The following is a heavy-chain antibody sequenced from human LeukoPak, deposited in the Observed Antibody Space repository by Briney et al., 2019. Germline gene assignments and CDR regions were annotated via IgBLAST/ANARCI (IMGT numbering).Heavy chain of an antibody. J-gene: IGHJ5*02. D-gene: IGHD3-16*02. Sequence: ASVKVSCKASGYTFTGYYMHWVRQAPGQGLEWMGWINPNSGGTNYAQKFQGRVTMTRDTSISTAYMELSRLRSDDTAVYYCARAFIVAISRFDPWGQGTLVTVPS. CDR3: ARAFIVAISRFDP. CDR1: GYTFTGYY. V-gene: IGHV1-2*02. CDR2: INPNSGGT.